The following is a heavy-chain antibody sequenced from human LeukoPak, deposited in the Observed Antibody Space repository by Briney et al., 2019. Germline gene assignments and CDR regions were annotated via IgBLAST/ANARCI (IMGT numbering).Heavy chain of an antibody. CDR3: AKFMNYYDSSGYSSY. CDR1: GFTFSSYA. D-gene: IGHD3-22*01. CDR2: ISGSGGST. Sequence: GGSLRLSCAACGFTFSSYAMSWVRQAPGKGLEWVSAISGSGGSTYYADSVKGRFTISRDNSKNTLYLQMNSLRAEDTAVYYCAKFMNYYDSSGYSSYWGQGTLVTVSS. J-gene: IGHJ4*02. V-gene: IGHV3-23*01.